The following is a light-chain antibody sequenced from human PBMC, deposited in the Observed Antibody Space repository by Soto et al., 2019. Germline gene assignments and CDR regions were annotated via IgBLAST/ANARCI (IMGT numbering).Light chain of an antibody. CDR1: QGISSY. J-gene: IGKJ1*01. Sequence: LPVTPSSSSFSSTKGDKVTITFLASQGISSYLAWYQQKPGKAPKLLIYAASTLQSGVPSRFSGSGSGTDFTLTISCLQSEDFATYYCQQYYSYPRTFGQGTKVDIK. V-gene: IGKV1-8*01. CDR3: QQYYSYPRT. CDR2: AAS.